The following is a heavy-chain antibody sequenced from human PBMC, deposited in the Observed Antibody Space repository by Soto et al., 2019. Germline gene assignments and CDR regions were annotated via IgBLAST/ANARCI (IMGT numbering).Heavy chain of an antibody. CDR3: AREHSLDSLGWYD. J-gene: IGHJ4*02. CDR1: AYGFTSFW. CDR2: IYPRDSDT. D-gene: IGHD6-19*01. V-gene: IGHV5-51*01. Sequence: GASLKISCKTPAYGFTSFWLAWVRHLPRKDLAWTGSIYPRDSDTRYNPSFQGQLTVSADTSIITPSLQLPTLKASATAVYYCAREHSLDSLGWYDWGQGPLVT.